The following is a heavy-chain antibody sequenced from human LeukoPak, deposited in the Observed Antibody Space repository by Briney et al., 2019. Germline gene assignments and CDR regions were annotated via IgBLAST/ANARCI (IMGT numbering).Heavy chain of an antibody. CDR1: GFTFSNYA. Sequence: GGSLRLSCAASGFTFSNYAMTWVRQAPGKGLEWVSTISGSTISTYYADSVKGRFTVSRDNSNNTLYLQMNSLRAEDTAVYYCARSPPVTAKGWFFDYWGQGTRVTVSS. J-gene: IGHJ4*02. CDR2: ISGSTIST. D-gene: IGHD2-21*02. CDR3: ARSPPVTAKGWFFDY. V-gene: IGHV3-23*01.